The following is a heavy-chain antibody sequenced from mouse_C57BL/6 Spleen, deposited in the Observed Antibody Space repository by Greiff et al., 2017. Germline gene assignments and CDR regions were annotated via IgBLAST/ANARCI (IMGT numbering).Heavy chain of an antibody. V-gene: IGHV5-4*01. CDR3: AREREHYYAMDY. CDR2: ISDGGSYT. CDR1: GFTFSSYA. Sequence: EVQLVESGGGLVKPGGSLKLSCAASGFTFSSYAMSWVRQTPEKRLEWVATISDGGSYTYYPDNVKGRFTISRDNAKNNLYLQMSHLKSEDTAMYYCAREREHYYAMDYWGQGTSVTVSS. J-gene: IGHJ4*01.